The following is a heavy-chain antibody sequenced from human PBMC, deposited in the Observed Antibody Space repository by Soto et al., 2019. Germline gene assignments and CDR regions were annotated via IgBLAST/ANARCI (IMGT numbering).Heavy chain of an antibody. V-gene: IGHV4-34*01. J-gene: IGHJ1*01. Sequence: PSGNPYLTSAVYDGSCSGYYWSWIRQPPGKGLEWIGEINHSGSTNYNPSLKSRVTISVDTSKNQFSLKLSSVTAADTAVYYCERCLIHNDLFASCGQGTLVIVSA. D-gene: IGHD1-1*01. CDR1: DGSCSGYY. CDR2: INHSGST. CDR3: ERCLIHNDLFAS.